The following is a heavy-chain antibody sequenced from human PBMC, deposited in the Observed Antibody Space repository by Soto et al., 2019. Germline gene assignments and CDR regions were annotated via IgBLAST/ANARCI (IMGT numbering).Heavy chain of an antibody. J-gene: IGHJ4*02. CDR2: IYYIGNT. Sequence: QLQLQESGSGLVKPSETLFLTCIVSNGSISSRSSYWGWIRQTPGKGLEWIGSIYYIGNTYYNPSLKSRVTISLDTSKTQFSLKMNSVTAADTAVYFCGGQDYGAKGYYFENWGQGALVTVSS. V-gene: IGHV4-39*01. CDR3: GGQDYGAKGYYFEN. CDR1: NGSISSRSSY. D-gene: IGHD4-17*01.